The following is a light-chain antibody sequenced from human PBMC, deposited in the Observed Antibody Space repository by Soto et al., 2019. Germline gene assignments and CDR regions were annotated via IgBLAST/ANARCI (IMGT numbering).Light chain of an antibody. CDR1: SANIGDNY. V-gene: IGLV1-51*01. CDR3: GTWDSRLIPGLDV. Sequence: QSVLTRPPAVSAAPGQKVTISCCGSSANIGDNYVSWYQQLPGTAPKLLIYDNSKRPSGIPDRFSGSISNTSATLGITGVQTGDEADYYCGTWDSRLIPGLDVFGTGTKVTVL. J-gene: IGLJ1*01. CDR2: DNS.